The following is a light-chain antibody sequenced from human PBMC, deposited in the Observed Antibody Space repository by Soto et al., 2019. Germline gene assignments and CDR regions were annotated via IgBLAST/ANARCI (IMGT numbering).Light chain of an antibody. V-gene: IGKV3-20*01. J-gene: IGKJ2*01. CDR1: QSVNSNF. CDR3: QQDGSSPRT. CDR2: GGS. Sequence: EIVLTQSPGTLSMSPGERATLSCRASQSVNSNFFAWYQQKPGQAPRLLIYGGSTRATGIPDRFTGSGSGTDFALTISGLEPEDFAVYYCQQDGSSPRTFGQGPKVEIK.